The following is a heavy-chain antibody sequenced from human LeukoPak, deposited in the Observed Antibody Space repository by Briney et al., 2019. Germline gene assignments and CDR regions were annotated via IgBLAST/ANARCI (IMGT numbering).Heavy chain of an antibody. CDR1: GGSISSYY. J-gene: IGHJ4*02. V-gene: IGHV4-59*08. CDR2: IYYRGST. D-gene: IGHD5-24*01. Sequence: SETLSLTCTVSGGSISSYYWSWIRQPPGKGLEWIGYIYYRGSTNYNPSLKSRVTISVDTSKNQFSLKLSSVTAADTAVYYCARGDGYTIDYWGQGTLVTVSS. CDR3: ARGDGYTIDY.